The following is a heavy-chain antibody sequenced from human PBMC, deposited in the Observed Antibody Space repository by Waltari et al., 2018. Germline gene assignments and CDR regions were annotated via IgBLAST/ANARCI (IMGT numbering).Heavy chain of an antibody. Sequence: EVQLVQSGAEVKKPGATVKISCKVSGYTFTDYYMHWVQQAPGKGLEWMGLVDPEDGETIYAEKFQGRVTITADTSTDTAYMELSSLRSEDTAVYYCAKGYCGGDCYSDSYYYYMDVWGKGTTVTVSS. CDR1: GYTFTDYY. CDR2: VDPEDGET. J-gene: IGHJ6*03. V-gene: IGHV1-69-2*01. D-gene: IGHD2-21*01. CDR3: AKGYCGGDCYSDSYYYYMDV.